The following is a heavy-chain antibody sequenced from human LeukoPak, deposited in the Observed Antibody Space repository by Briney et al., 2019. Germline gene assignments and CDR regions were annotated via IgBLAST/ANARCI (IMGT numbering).Heavy chain of an antibody. CDR1: GGTFSSYA. V-gene: IGHV1-69*01. Sequence: SVKVSCKASGGTFSSYAISWVRQAPGQGLEWMGGIIPIFGTANYAQKFQGRVTITADESTGTAYMELSSLRSEDTAVYYCARLEGSYYLDDAFDIWGQGTMVTVS. D-gene: IGHD1-26*01. CDR3: ARLEGSYYLDDAFDI. J-gene: IGHJ3*02. CDR2: IIPIFGTA.